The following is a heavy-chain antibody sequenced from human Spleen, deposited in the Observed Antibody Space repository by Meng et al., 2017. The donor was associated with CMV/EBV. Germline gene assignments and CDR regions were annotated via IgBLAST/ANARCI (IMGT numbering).Heavy chain of an antibody. CDR2: IYHSGST. J-gene: IGHJ6*02. CDR3: ARDPPGGLHDSYFYYYEMDV. Sequence: SETLSLTCVVSGGSITSSNWWSWVRQPPGKGLESIGEIYHSGSTNYNPSLKSRVTISIDTSKNQFSLKLRSVTAADTAIYYCARDPPGGLHDSYFYYYEMDVWGQGTTVTVSS. V-gene: IGHV4-4*02. CDR1: GGSITSSNW. D-gene: IGHD6-25*01.